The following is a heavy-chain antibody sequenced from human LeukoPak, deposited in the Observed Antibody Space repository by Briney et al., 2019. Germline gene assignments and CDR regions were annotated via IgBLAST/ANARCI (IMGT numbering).Heavy chain of an antibody. CDR2: IIPIFGTA. J-gene: IGHJ4*02. Sequence: SVKVSCKASGGTFSSYAISWVRQAPGQGLEWMGGIIPIFGTANYAQKFQGRVTITADKSTSTAYMELSSLRSEDTAVYYCARGTAYGANSYGSGSYYQRLDYWGQGTLVTVSS. D-gene: IGHD3-10*01. V-gene: IGHV1-69*06. CDR3: ARGTAYGANSYGSGSYYQRLDY. CDR1: GGTFSSYA.